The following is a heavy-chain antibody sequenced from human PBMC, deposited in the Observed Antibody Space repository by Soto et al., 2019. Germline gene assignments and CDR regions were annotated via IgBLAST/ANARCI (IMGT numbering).Heavy chain of an antibody. J-gene: IGHJ3*02. D-gene: IGHD6-13*01. Sequence: GGSLRLSCAASGFTFSSYGLHWVRQAPGKGLEWVAVIWNDGSNKYYADSVKGRFTISRDNSKNTLYLQMNSLRAEDTAVYYCARVFHLSSSWYETTFDIWGQGTMVTVSS. V-gene: IGHV3-33*01. CDR1: GFTFSSYG. CDR2: IWNDGSNK. CDR3: ARVFHLSSSWYETTFDI.